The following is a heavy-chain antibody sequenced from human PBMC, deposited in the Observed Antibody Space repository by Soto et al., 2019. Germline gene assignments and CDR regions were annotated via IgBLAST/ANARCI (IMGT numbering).Heavy chain of an antibody. Sequence: QVQLAESGGGVVQPGRSLRLSCASSEFTFSSYGMHWVRQAPGKGLEWVAVIWYDGSNKYYADSVKGRFTISRDNSKNTLYLQMNILRAEDTAVYYCARDLGDGYNSIDYWGQGTLVTVSS. J-gene: IGHJ4*02. V-gene: IGHV3-33*01. CDR1: EFTFSSYG. CDR3: ARDLGDGYNSIDY. D-gene: IGHD5-12*01. CDR2: IWYDGSNK.